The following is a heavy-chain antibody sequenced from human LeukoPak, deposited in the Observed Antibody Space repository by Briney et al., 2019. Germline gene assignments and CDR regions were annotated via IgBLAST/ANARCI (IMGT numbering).Heavy chain of an antibody. CDR1: GGSISSSSYY. J-gene: IGHJ3*02. V-gene: IGHV4-39*01. D-gene: IGHD4-17*01. Sequence: SETLSLTCTVSGGSISSSSYYWGWIRQPPGKGLEWIVSIYSGSTYYNPSLKRGDTISSETSRNQFSLRMSSVTAADTAVYYCARQTTVTTSGGDAFDIWGQGTMVTVSS. CDR2: IYSGST. CDR3: ARQTTVTTSGGDAFDI.